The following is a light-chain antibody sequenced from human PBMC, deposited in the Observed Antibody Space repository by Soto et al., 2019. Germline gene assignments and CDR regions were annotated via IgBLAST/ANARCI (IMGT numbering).Light chain of an antibody. J-gene: IGLJ1*01. CDR1: TSNIGAGYD. V-gene: IGLV1-40*01. Sequence: QSVLTQPPSVSGPPGQRVTFSCTGSTSNIGAGYDVHWYQQLPGTAPKLLIYGNSNRPSGVPDRFSGSKSGTSASLAITGLQAEDEADYYCQSYDSSLSALFGTGTKVTVL. CDR2: GNS. CDR3: QSYDSSLSAL.